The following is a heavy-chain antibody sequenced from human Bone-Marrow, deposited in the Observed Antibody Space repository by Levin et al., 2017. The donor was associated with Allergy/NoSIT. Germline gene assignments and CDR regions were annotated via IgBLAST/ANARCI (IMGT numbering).Heavy chain of an antibody. D-gene: IGHD1-26*01. V-gene: IGHV2-5*02. Sequence: SGPTLVKPTQTLTLTCTFSGFSLSISGMGVAWIRQPPGKALEWLALIYWDDDKHYSPSLKDRLTITKDTSKNQVVLTMTNMDPVDTATYYCAHTYHFDLFNVGVGNWFDPWGQGTLVTVSS. CDR1: GFSLSISGMG. J-gene: IGHJ5*02. CDR3: AHTYHFDLFNVGVGNWFDP. CDR2: IYWDDDK.